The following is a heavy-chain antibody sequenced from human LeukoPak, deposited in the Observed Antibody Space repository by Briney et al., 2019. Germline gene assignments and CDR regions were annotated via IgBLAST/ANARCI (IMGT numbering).Heavy chain of an antibody. CDR1: GFTFSSYW. CDR2: IKQDGSEK. V-gene: IGHV3-7*01. Sequence: GGSLRLSCAASGFTFSSYWMSWIRQAPGKGLEWVANIKQDGSEKYYVDSVKGRFTISRDNAKNSLYRQMNSLRAEDTAVYYCARESPRVMLVVPAAIGGGGWFDPWGQGTLVTVSS. CDR3: ARESPRVMLVVPAAIGGGGWFDP. J-gene: IGHJ5*02. D-gene: IGHD2-2*01.